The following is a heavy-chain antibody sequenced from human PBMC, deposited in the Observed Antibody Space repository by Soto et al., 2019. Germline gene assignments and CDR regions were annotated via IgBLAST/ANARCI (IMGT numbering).Heavy chain of an antibody. V-gene: IGHV3-23*01. CDR3: AKVRLTDYLRYAPHL. D-gene: IGHD2-8*01. CDR2: ISPNGDST. CDR1: GFTFNNYA. J-gene: IGHJ3*01. Sequence: VQLLESGGGLVQPGGSLRLACAASGFTFNNYAMNWVRQAPGRGLEWVSIISPNGDSTYYADSVKCRFTISRDNSQNTVFLQMNSLRAEDTAIYFCAKVRLTDYLRYAPHLWGQGTLVTVSS.